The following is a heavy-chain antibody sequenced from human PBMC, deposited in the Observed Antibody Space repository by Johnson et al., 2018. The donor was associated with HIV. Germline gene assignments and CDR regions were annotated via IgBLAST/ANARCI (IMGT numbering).Heavy chain of an antibody. CDR3: ARGTPYVGNSWDFDI. CDR2: ISYDGSNK. V-gene: IGHV3-30*04. J-gene: IGHJ3*02. Sequence: QVQLVESGGGVVQPGRSLRLSCAASGFTFSSYAMHWVRQAPGKGLEWVAVISYDGSNKYYADSVKGRFTISRDNAKNTLYLQMNSLRAEDKAVYYCARGTPYVGNSWDFDIWGQGTMVTVSS. D-gene: IGHD4-23*01. CDR1: GFTFSSYA.